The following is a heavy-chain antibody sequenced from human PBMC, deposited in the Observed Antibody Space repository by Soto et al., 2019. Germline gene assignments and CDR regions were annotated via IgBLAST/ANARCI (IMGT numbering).Heavy chain of an antibody. Sequence: GGSLRLSCAASGFTVSSNYMSWVRQAPGKGLEWVSVIYSGGSTYYADSVKGRFTISRDNSKNTLYLQMNSLRAEDTAVYYCAKNPITGTTFFDYWGQGTLVTVSS. V-gene: IGHV3-53*01. CDR3: AKNPITGTTFFDY. J-gene: IGHJ4*02. D-gene: IGHD1-7*01. CDR1: GFTVSSNY. CDR2: IYSGGST.